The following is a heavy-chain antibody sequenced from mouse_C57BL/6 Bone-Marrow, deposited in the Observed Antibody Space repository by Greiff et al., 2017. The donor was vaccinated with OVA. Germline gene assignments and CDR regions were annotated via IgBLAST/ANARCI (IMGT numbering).Heavy chain of an antibody. CDR1: EYEFPSHD. V-gene: IGHV5-2*03. CDR3: ARPGIRPYYFDY. CDR2: INSDGGST. J-gene: IGHJ2*01. D-gene: IGHD1-1*01. Sequence: VMLVESGGGLVQPGESLKLSCESNEYEFPSHDMSWVRKTPETRLELVAAINSDGGSTYYPDTMERRFIISREDTKNTPYLQMSSLRSEDTALDYCARPGIRPYYFDYWGQGTTLTVSS.